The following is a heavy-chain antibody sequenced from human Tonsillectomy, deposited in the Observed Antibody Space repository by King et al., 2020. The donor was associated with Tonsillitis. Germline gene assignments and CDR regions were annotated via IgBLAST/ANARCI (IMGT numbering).Heavy chain of an antibody. CDR3: ARFTHLFYSSSWYADF. D-gene: IGHD6-13*01. V-gene: IGHV1-18*04. CDR2: ISAYNGNT. CDR1: GYTFTSYG. J-gene: IGHJ4*02. Sequence: VQLVESGAEVKKPGASVKVSCKASGYTFTSYGISWVRQAPGQGLEWMGWISAYNGNTNYAQKLQGRFTMTTDTSKSTAYMELSSLRSDDTAVYYCARFTHLFYSSSWYADFWGQGTLVPVSS.